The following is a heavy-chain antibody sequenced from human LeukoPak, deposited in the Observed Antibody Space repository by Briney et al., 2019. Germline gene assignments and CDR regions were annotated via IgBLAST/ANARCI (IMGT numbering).Heavy chain of an antibody. Sequence: GGPLRLSFLASEFTFRTYSMNWFGQAPGKGREWVSYISSSTIYYADSVKGRFTISRDNAKNSLYLQMNSLRAEDTAVYYCARERWLRYYMDIWGKGTTVTVSS. V-gene: IGHV3-48*01. CDR2: ISSSTI. D-gene: IGHD5-12*01. CDR3: ARERWLRYYMDI. CDR1: EFTFRTYS. J-gene: IGHJ6*03.